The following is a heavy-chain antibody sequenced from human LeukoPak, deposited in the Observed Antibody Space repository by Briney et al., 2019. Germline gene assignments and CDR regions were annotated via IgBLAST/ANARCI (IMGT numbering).Heavy chain of an antibody. Sequence: GESLKISCKSSGYTFTNYWIGWVRQMSGKGLERMGIIYPGDSDTRYSPSFQGQVTISADKSINTAYLQWSSLQASDTAMYFCARQIITVTRSPHDAFDVWGQGTMVTVSS. V-gene: IGHV5-51*01. J-gene: IGHJ3*01. CDR3: ARQIITVTRSPHDAFDV. D-gene: IGHD4-17*01. CDR1: GYTFTNYW. CDR2: IYPGDSDT.